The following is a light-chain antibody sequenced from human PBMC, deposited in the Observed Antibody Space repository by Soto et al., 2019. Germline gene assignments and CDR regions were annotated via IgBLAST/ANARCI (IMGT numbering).Light chain of an antibody. V-gene: IGKV3-11*01. CDR2: DAS. Sequence: EIVMTQSPATLSVSPGEGATLSCRASQSISSNLAWYQQKPGQAPRLVIFDASTRATGIPDRFTGRGSGTEFTLTISSLEPEDFAVYYCQQRSNWPPITFGQGTRLEIK. J-gene: IGKJ5*01. CDR1: QSISSN. CDR3: QQRSNWPPIT.